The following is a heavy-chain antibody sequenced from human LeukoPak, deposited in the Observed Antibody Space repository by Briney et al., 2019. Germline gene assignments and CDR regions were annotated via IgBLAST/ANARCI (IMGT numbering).Heavy chain of an antibody. V-gene: IGHV1-18*01. CDR3: ARTSPGPRSGGSCGTPDY. J-gene: IGHJ4*02. Sequence: ATVKVSCKASGYTFTSYGISWVRQAPGQGLEWMGWISAYNGNTNYAQKLQGRVTMTTDTSTSTAYMELRSLRSDDTAVYYCARTSPGPRSGGSCGTPDYWGQGTLVTVSS. D-gene: IGHD2-15*01. CDR1: GYTFTSYG. CDR2: ISAYNGNT.